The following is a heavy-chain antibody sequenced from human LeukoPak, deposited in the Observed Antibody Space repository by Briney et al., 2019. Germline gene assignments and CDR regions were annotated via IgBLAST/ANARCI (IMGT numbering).Heavy chain of an antibody. V-gene: IGHV4-39*01. Sequence: PSETLSLTCTVSGGSISSSSYYWGWIRQPPGKGLEWIGSIYYSGSTYYNPSLKSRVTISVDTSKNQFSLKLSSVTAADTAVYYCARLQWLDIYYFDYWGQGTLVTVSS. J-gene: IGHJ4*02. CDR1: GGSISSSSYY. CDR3: ARLQWLDIYYFDY. D-gene: IGHD6-19*01. CDR2: IYYSGST.